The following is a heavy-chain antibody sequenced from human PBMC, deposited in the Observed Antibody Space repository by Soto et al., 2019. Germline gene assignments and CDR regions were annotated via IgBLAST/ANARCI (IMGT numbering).Heavy chain of an antibody. Sequence: ESLKISCKGSGYRFSTFWIGWVRQMPGKGLEWVAIIYPDQSRATYSPAFQGQVTISVDKSISTAYLQWNSLKASDTAIYYCARRYYDLLTGQRYHLDFWGPGTLVTVSS. CDR1: GYRFSTFW. J-gene: IGHJ4*02. CDR3: ARRYYDLLTGQRYHLDF. CDR2: IYPDQSRA. D-gene: IGHD3-9*01. V-gene: IGHV5-51*01.